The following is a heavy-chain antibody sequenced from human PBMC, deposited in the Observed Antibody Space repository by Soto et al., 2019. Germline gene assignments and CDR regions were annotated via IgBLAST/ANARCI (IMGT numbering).Heavy chain of an antibody. V-gene: IGHV4-34*01. Sequence: SETLSLTCAVYGGSFSGYYWSWIRQPPGKGLEWIGEINHSGSTNYNPSLKSRVTISVDTSKNQFSLKLSSVTAADTAVYYCARVRAAAGTRYFDYWGQGTLVTVSS. CDR1: GGSFSGYY. D-gene: IGHD6-13*01. CDR3: ARVRAAAGTRYFDY. J-gene: IGHJ4*02. CDR2: INHSGST.